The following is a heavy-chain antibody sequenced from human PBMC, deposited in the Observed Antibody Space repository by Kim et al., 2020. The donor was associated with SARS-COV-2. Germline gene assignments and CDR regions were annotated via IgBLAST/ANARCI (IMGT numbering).Heavy chain of an antibody. CDR2: ISGSGGST. CDR1: GFTFSSYA. Sequence: GGSLRLSCAASGFTFSSYAMSWVRQAPGKGLEWVSTISGSGGSTNYADSVKGRFTISRDNSENTVYLQMNSLRAKDTAVYYCAKDLNPWELLIFDFWGQGTLVTVSS. J-gene: IGHJ4*02. D-gene: IGHD1-26*01. V-gene: IGHV3-23*01. CDR3: AKDLNPWELLIFDF.